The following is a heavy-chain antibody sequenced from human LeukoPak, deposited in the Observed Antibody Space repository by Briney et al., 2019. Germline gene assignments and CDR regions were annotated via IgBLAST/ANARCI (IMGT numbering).Heavy chain of an antibody. D-gene: IGHD2-15*01. CDR2: TSHSGST. V-gene: IGHV4-34*01. CDR3: ARRGSYCSGATCHYPTFDI. J-gene: IGHJ3*02. Sequence: SETLSLTCAIYGGSFSGYSWSWIRQSPGKGPEWIGETSHSGSTDYIPALKSRVTISLDTSKNQFSLKLSSVTAADTAIYFCARRGSYCSGATCHYPTFDIWDQGTMVTVSS. CDR1: GGSFSGYS.